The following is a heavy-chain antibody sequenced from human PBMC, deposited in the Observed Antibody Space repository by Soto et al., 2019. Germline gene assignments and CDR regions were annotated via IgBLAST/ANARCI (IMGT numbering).Heavy chain of an antibody. D-gene: IGHD3-22*01. Sequence: QLQLVQSGTEVREPGASAKVSCKTSGYTFTNNDVCWVRQAPGQGLEWMGWISPYSGKTNYARKFRGRVIMTDHTSTSTVYKQLGSLTSDDTAAYYWSREGHLLLPDYWGQGTLVTVSS. CDR3: SREGHLLLPDY. J-gene: IGHJ4*02. CDR1: GYTFTNND. V-gene: IGHV1-18*01. CDR2: ISPYSGKT.